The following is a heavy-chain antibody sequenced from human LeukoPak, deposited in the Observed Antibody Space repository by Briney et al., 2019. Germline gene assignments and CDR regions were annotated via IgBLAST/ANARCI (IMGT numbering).Heavy chain of an antibody. CDR3: TKDAGPTFNWFDP. Sequence: TGGSLRLSCAASGFTFSSYGMAWVRQAPGKGLEWVSTMSAGGENTHYADAVEGRFTISRDNSKDTLYLETNSLRAEDTAVYYCTKDAGPTFNWFDPWGQGTRVTVSS. V-gene: IGHV3-23*01. D-gene: IGHD1-14*01. CDR1: GFTFSSYG. CDR2: MSAGGENT. J-gene: IGHJ5*02.